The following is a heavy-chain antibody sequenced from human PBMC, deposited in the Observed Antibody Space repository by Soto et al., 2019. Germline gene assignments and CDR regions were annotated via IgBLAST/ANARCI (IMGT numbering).Heavy chain of an antibody. CDR1: GGTFSTSA. CDR2: TMPVFSPP. J-gene: IGHJ6*02. CDR3: ARDKDRQQLGGNYYYMLDV. V-gene: IGHV1-69*01. D-gene: IGHD3-3*02. Sequence: QVQLVQSGAEVKQPGSSVKVSCKSSGGTFSTSALSWVRQAPGQGLEWVGGTMPVFSPPDYAQKFQGRVTITADESTTTTYLELTGLRADDTAVYYCARDKDRQQLGGNYYYMLDVWGQGTAITVSS.